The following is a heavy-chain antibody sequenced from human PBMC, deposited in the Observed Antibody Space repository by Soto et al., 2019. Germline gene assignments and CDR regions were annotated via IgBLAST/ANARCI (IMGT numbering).Heavy chain of an antibody. V-gene: IGHV3-7*01. J-gene: IGHJ4*02. D-gene: IGHD6-19*01. CDR2: IKPDGSEE. Sequence: GGSLRLSFAASGFSFGSYWMSWVRQAPGKGLEWVANIKPDGSEEHYVDSVKGRFTISRDNAKNSLYLQMNSLRADDTAVYYCARDEEAVVPLFDYWGQGTLVTVSS. CDR3: ARDEEAVVPLFDY. CDR1: GFSFGSYW.